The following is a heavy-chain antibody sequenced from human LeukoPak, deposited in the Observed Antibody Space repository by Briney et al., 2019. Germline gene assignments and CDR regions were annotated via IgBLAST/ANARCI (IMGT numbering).Heavy chain of an antibody. CDR3: ARAKAVDSTYYDFWSGYLGY. CDR1: GYTLTSYG. J-gene: IGHJ4*02. Sequence: ASVEVSCEASGYTLTSYGISWVRQAPGQGLEWMGWISAYNGNTNYAQKLQGRVTMTTDTSTSTAYMELRSLRSDDTAVYYCARAKAVDSTYYDFWSGYLGYWGQGTLVTVSS. CDR2: ISAYNGNT. D-gene: IGHD3-3*01. V-gene: IGHV1-18*01.